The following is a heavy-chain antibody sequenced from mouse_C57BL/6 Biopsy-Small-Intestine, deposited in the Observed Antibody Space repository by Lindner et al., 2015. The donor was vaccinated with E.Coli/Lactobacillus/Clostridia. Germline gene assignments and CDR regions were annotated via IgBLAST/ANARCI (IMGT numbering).Heavy chain of an antibody. CDR3: ARGVDGSYDY. D-gene: IGHD2-3*01. J-gene: IGHJ2*01. CDR2: INSGSSTI. Sequence: EVELQESGGGLVKPGGSLKLSCAASGFTFSDYGMHWVRQAPEKGLEWVAYINSGSSTIYYADTVKGRFTISRDNAKNTLFLQMTSLRSEDTAMYYCARGVDGSYDYWGQGTTLTVSS. CDR1: GFTFSDYG. V-gene: IGHV5-17*01.